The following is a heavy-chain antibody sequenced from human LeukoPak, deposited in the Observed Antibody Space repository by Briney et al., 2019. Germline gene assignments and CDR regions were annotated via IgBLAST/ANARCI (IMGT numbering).Heavy chain of an antibody. D-gene: IGHD5-12*01. J-gene: IGHJ4*02. CDR3: ARQKGVGGSGYYN. V-gene: IGHV5-51*01. Sequence: GESLKISCKGSGYTFSTYWIAWVRQMPGKGLEWMGIIYPDDSDTRYSLSFQGQVTISADKSISTAYLQWGSLKASDTAMFFCARQKGVGGSGYYNWGQGTLVTVSS. CDR2: IYPDDSDT. CDR1: GYTFSTYW.